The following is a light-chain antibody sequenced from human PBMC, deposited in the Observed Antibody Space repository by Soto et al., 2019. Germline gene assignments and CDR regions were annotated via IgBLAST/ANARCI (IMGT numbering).Light chain of an antibody. V-gene: IGKV3-20*01. Sequence: EIVLTQSPGTLSLSPGERATLSCRASQSVSSSYLAWYQQKPGQAPRLLIYGASSRASGIPDRFSGSGSGTDFTLSISSLQSEDFAVYYCQQYNNWPLLTFGGGTKVEIK. CDR1: QSVSSSY. CDR2: GAS. J-gene: IGKJ4*01. CDR3: QQYNNWPLLT.